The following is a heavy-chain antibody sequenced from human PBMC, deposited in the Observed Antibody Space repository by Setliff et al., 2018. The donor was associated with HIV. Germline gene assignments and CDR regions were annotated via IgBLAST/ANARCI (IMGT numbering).Heavy chain of an antibody. D-gene: IGHD3-22*01. CDR3: ARALVPSGYYYGRHAFDI. J-gene: IGHJ3*02. V-gene: IGHV4-59*08. CDR1: GASIRGHY. CDR2: IYYSGNT. Sequence: SETLSLTCSVSGASIRGHYWSWIRQSPGKGLEWIGNIYYSGNTNYNPSFKSRGTISVETSKNQYSLRVNSVTAADTAVYYCARALVPSGYYYGRHAFDIWGQGTKVTVSS.